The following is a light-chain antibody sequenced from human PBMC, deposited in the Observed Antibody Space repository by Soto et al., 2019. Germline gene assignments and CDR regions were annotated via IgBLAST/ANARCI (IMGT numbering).Light chain of an antibody. CDR2: DAS. Sequence: EVVLTQSPVTLSLSPGERATLSCRASQSFRGLLAWYQQKPGQAPRLLIYDASSRATGIPDRFSGSGSGTDFTLTITRLEPEDFAVYYCQHYGTSPFAFGPGTTVDLK. CDR1: QSFRGL. V-gene: IGKV3-20*01. J-gene: IGKJ3*01. CDR3: QHYGTSPFA.